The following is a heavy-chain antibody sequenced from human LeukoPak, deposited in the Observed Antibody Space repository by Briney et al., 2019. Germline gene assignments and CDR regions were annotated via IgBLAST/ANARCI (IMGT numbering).Heavy chain of an antibody. D-gene: IGHD5-24*01. V-gene: IGHV3-7*03. Sequence: GGSLRLSCAASGFMFSSNWMSWVRLAPRKGLEWVANIKEDGTETYYVDSVKGRFTISRDNAKNSLYLQMNSLRVEDTAVYYCAKEGRSLQTYWGQGTLVTVSS. CDR1: GFMFSSNW. CDR2: IKEDGTET. J-gene: IGHJ4*02. CDR3: AKEGRSLQTY.